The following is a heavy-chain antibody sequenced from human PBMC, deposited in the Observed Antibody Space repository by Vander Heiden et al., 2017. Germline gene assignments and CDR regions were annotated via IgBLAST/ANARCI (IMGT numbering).Heavy chain of an antibody. CDR3: ARSPISVTGFFDS. CDR1: GFNVNNYA. Sequence: EVQLLQSGGDLVQPGGALKLHCAASGFNVNNYALSWVRQAPGKGLEWVSNISRSGATTYYSDSVKGRFTVSRNNYKNSLYLRMNTVRAEDTALYYCARSPISVTGFFDSWGQGTLVTVSS. V-gene: IGHV3-23*01. CDR2: ISRSGATT. D-gene: IGHD6-19*01. J-gene: IGHJ4*02.